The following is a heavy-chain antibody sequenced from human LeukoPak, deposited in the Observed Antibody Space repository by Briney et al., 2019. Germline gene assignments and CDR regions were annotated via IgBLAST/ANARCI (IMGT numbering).Heavy chain of an antibody. CDR1: GYTFTGCY. J-gene: IGHJ4*02. CDR3: ARVSSSGDYYDN. CDR2: INPNGGGT. D-gene: IGHD3-10*01. V-gene: IGHV1-2*02. Sequence: ASVKVSCKASGYTFTGCYMHWVRQAPGQGLEWMGWINPNGGGTNYAQKFQGRVTMTTDTSFSTAYMELGGLRYDDTAVYYCARVSSSGDYYDNWGQGTLVTVSS.